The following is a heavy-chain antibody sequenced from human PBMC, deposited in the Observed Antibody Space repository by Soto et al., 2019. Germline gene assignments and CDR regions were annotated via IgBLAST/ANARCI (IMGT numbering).Heavy chain of an antibody. D-gene: IGHD2-15*01. CDR2: IIPIFGTA. J-gene: IGHJ4*02. CDR3: ARYCSGGSCYRPSYQFDY. Sequence: GASVKVSCKASGGTFSSYAISWVRQAPGQGLEWMGGIIPIFGTANYAQKFQGRVTITADKSISTAYLQWSSLKASDTAMYYCARYCSGGSCYRPSYQFDYWGQGTLVTVSS. V-gene: IGHV1-69*06. CDR1: GGTFSSYA.